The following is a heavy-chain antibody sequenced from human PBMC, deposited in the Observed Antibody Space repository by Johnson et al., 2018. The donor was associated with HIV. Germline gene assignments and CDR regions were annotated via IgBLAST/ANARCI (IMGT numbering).Heavy chain of an antibody. CDR3: ARGDPDLRYFDWLGAFDM. Sequence: VQLVESGGGVVQPGRSLRLSCAASGFTFSSYTMHWVRQAPGKGLEWVSAISGSGGSTYYADSVKGRFTISRDNSKNTLYLQMNSLRAEDTAVYYCARGDPDLRYFDWLGAFDMWGQGTVVTVSS. J-gene: IGHJ3*02. CDR2: ISGSGGST. D-gene: IGHD3-9*01. CDR1: GFTFSSYT. V-gene: IGHV3-23*04.